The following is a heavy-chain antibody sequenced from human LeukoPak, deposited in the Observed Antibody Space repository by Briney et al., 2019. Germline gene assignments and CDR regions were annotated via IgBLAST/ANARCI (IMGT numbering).Heavy chain of an antibody. J-gene: IGHJ4*02. CDR3: ARGVRVVDDFWSGYYDRIDY. V-gene: IGHV1-69*13. CDR1: GYTFTSYG. Sequence: ASVKVSCKASGYTFTSYGISWVRQAPGQGLEWMGGIIPIFGTANYAQKFQGRVTITADESTSTAYMELSSLRSEDTAVYYCARGVRVVDDFWSGYYDRIDYWGQGTLVTVSS. D-gene: IGHD3-3*01. CDR2: IIPIFGTA.